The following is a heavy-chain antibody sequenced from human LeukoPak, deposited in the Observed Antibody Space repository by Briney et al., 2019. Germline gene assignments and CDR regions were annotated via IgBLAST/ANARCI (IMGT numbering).Heavy chain of an antibody. CDR3: ARVSATTGWLDNWFDP. D-gene: IGHD1-14*01. V-gene: IGHV4-59*01. CDR1: GGSISSYY. Sequence: SETLSLTCTVSGGSISSYYWSWIRQPPGKGLEWIGYIYYSGSTNYNPSLKSRVTISVDTSKNQFSLKLSSVTAADTAVYYCARVSATTGWLDNWFDPWGQGTLVTVSS. J-gene: IGHJ5*02. CDR2: IYYSGST.